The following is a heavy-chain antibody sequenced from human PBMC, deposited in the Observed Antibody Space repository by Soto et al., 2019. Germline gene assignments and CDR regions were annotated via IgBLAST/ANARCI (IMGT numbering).Heavy chain of an antibody. Sequence: QVQLVQSGAEVKKPGASVKVSCKASGYTFTNFGISWVRQAPGQGLEWMGWISAYNCNTNYAQNFQGRLTMTTDTSTSTASMELRSRRSDDTAVYYCERGGTPIDYWGQGTLVTVSS. CDR3: ERGGTPIDY. CDR2: ISAYNCNT. D-gene: IGHD3-16*01. CDR1: GYTFTNFG. J-gene: IGHJ4*02. V-gene: IGHV1-18*01.